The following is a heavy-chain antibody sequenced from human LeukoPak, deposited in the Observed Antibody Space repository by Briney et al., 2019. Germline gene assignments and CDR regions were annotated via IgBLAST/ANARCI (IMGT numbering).Heavy chain of an antibody. D-gene: IGHD6-13*01. CDR3: AKSRAADTTLLFDY. V-gene: IGHV3-23*01. CDR1: GFTFNNYA. CDR2: ITGSGGDT. Sequence: GGSLRLSCAASGFTFNNYAMSWVRQAPGKGLEWVSGITGSGGDTFYGDSMKGRFTISRDNSKNTLYLQMSSLRAEDTAVYYCAKSRAADTTLLFDYWGQGTLVTVSS. J-gene: IGHJ4*02.